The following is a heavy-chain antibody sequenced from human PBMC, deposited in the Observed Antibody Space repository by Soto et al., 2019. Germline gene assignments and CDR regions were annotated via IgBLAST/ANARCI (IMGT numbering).Heavy chain of an antibody. D-gene: IGHD3-16*01. CDR2: IYHSGST. CDR1: GGSISSSNW. V-gene: IGHV4-4*02. J-gene: IGHJ4*02. Sequence: SETLSLTCAVSGGSISSSNWWSWVRQPPGKGLEWIGEIYHSGSTNYNPSLKSRVTISVDKSKNQFSLKLSSVTAADTAVYYCARDQRRRSVAGRLYYFDYWGQGTLVTVSS. CDR3: ARDQRRRSVAGRLYYFDY.